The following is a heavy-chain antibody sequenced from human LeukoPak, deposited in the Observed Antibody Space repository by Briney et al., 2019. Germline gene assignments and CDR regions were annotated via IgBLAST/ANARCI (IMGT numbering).Heavy chain of an antibody. CDR3: ALAQWLVNDAFDI. CDR1: GGSFSGYY. CDR2: INHSGST. D-gene: IGHD6-19*01. V-gene: IGHV4-34*01. Sequence: SQTLSLTCAVYGGSFSGYYWGWIRQPPPKGLEWIGEINHSGSTNYNPSLKSRVTISVDTSKNQFSLKLSSVTAADTAVYYCALAQWLVNDAFDIWGQGTMVTVSS. J-gene: IGHJ3*02.